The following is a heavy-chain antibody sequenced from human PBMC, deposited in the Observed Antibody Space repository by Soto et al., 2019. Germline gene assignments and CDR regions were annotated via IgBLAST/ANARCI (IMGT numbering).Heavy chain of an antibody. V-gene: IGHV1-8*01. D-gene: IGHD3-16*01. CDR1: GYSFTNND. CDR3: ARMETFGSLNWFDP. J-gene: IGHJ5*02. Sequence: SVKVSGKGSGYSFTNNDVSWVRQATGQGLEWMGWMNPGSGDTGYAQKFQGRVTMTRDISIATAYMELSSLRSDDTAIYYCARMETFGSLNWFDPWGQGTLVTVYS. CDR2: MNPGSGDT.